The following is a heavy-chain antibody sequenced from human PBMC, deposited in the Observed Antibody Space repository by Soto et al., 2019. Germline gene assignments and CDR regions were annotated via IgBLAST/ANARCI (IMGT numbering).Heavy chain of an antibody. CDR2: IYSGGST. D-gene: IGHD4-4*01. CDR1: GFNFINSY. CDR3: ARDFTVEFDD. V-gene: IGHV3-53*01. J-gene: IGHJ4*02. Sequence: PGVSLRLSCAASGFNFINSYMSWVRQAPGKGLEWVSVIYSGGSTFYADSVKGRFTISRDNSNSKVSLEMNNLRAEDTAVYYCARDFTVEFDDWGQGVLVTVYS.